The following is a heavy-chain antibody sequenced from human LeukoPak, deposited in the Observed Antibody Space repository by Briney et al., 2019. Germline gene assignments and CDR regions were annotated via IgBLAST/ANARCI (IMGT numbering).Heavy chain of an antibody. V-gene: IGHV3-53*01. D-gene: IGHD1-14*01. Sequence: GGSLGLSCAASGFTVITNDMTWVRQAPGKGLEWVSVLYSDGDTKYADSVQGRFTISRDNSKNTLYLEMNSLSPDDTAVYYCARGVEPLAANTLAYWGQGTLVTVSS. J-gene: IGHJ4*02. CDR1: GFTVITND. CDR2: LYSDGDT. CDR3: ARGVEPLAANTLAY.